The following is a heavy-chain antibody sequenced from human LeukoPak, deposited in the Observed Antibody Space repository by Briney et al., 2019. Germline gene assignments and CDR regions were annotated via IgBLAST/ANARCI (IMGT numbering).Heavy chain of an antibody. V-gene: IGHV3-7*01. D-gene: IGHD3-3*01. CDR3: ASLGSGYYVTFFDP. Sequence: PGGSVRLSCAASGLTFSNHWMSWVRQAPGMGLEWVANIKQDGGETYYMNSVKGRFTVSRDNAKNALYLHMSRLRVEDTAVYYCASLGSGYYVTFFDPWGQGTLVTVS. J-gene: IGHJ5*02. CDR1: GLTFSNHW. CDR2: IKQDGGET.